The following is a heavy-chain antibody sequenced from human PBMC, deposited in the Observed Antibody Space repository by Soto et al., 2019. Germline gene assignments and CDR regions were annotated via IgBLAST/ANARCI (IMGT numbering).Heavy chain of an antibody. J-gene: IGHJ4*02. Sequence: QVQLQQWGAGLLKPSETLSLTCAVYGGSFSGYYWNWIRQPPGKGLERIGEINHSGSTNYNPSLKSRVTISVDTSKNQFSLKLSSVTAADTAVYYCARGWGTIFDYWGQGTLVTVSS. CDR2: INHSGST. CDR3: ARGWGTIFDY. D-gene: IGHD7-27*01. V-gene: IGHV4-34*01. CDR1: GGSFSGYY.